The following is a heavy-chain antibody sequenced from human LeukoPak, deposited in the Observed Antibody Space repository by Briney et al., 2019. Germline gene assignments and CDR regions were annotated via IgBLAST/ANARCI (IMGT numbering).Heavy chain of an antibody. Sequence: SETLSLTCTVSGGFISSYYWSWIRQPPGKGLEWIGYIYYSGSTNYNPSLKSRVSVSVDTSKSKFSLNLSSVTAADTAVYYCAGQTYSGYYYFAYWGQGTLVTVSS. CDR2: IYYSGST. V-gene: IGHV4-59*01. CDR3: AGQTYSGYYYFAY. J-gene: IGHJ4*02. D-gene: IGHD5-12*01. CDR1: GGFISSYY.